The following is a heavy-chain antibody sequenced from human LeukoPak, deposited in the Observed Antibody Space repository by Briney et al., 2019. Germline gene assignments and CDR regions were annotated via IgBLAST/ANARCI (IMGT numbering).Heavy chain of an antibody. J-gene: IGHJ2*01. CDR2: IYYSGST. Sequence: SETLSLTCAVYGVSFSGYYWSWIRQPPGKGLEWIGYIYYSGSTNYNPSLKSRVTISVDTSKNQFSLKLSSVTAADTAVYYCVRVRAVSSYWYFDLWGRGTLVTVSS. V-gene: IGHV4-59*01. D-gene: IGHD6-19*01. CDR3: VRVRAVSSYWYFDL. CDR1: GVSFSGYY.